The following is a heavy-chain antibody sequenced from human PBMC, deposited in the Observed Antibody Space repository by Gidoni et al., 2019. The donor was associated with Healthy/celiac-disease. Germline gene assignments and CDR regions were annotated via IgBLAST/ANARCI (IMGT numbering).Heavy chain of an antibody. CDR3: ARDPYSGYDHLYAPPDY. Sequence: EVQLVESGGGLVQPGGSLRLSCAASGFTFSSDWLSWDRQAPGKGLEWVANIKQGGSEKYYVDSVKGRFTISRDNAKNSLYLQMNSLRAEDTAVYYCARDPYSGYDHLYAPPDYWGQGTLVTVSS. CDR2: IKQGGSEK. D-gene: IGHD5-12*01. J-gene: IGHJ4*02. V-gene: IGHV3-7*03. CDR1: GFTFSSDW.